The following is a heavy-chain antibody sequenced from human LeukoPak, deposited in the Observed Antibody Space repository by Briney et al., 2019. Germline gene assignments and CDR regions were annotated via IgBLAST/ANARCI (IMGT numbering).Heavy chain of an antibody. J-gene: IGHJ4*02. CDR1: GFTFSSYA. CDR3: ARGSYSSRWKTSDY. D-gene: IGHD6-13*01. Sequence: PGGSLRLSCAASGFTFSSYAMHWVRQAPGKGLEWVALISYVGSINDYVDSVKGRFTISRDNAKNTLYLQMNSLRAEDTPFYYCARGSYSSRWKTSDYSGEGTLVTVSS. V-gene: IGHV3-30*04. CDR2: ISYVGSIN.